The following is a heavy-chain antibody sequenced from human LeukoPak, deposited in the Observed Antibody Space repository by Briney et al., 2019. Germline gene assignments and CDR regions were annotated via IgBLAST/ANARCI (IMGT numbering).Heavy chain of an antibody. CDR3: VKDMGATYMSSMDV. V-gene: IGHV3-30*02. CDR2: IWYDGSNF. D-gene: IGHD1-26*01. CDR1: GFTFKSNG. J-gene: IGHJ6*04. Sequence: GGSLRLSCAVSGFTFKSNGMSWVRQVPGKGLEWVAFIWYDGSNFKYPESVKGRFTISRDNSRNTLYLQMDSLRGDDTAVYYCVKDMGATYMSSMDVWGKGSTVTVSS.